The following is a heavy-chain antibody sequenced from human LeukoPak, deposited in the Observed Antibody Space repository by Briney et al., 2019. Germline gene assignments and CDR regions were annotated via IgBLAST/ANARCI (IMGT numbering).Heavy chain of an antibody. V-gene: IGHV4-34*01. J-gene: IGHJ4*02. CDR3: ARVRGNRDGYNRLHFEC. Sequence: SETLSLTCAVSGGSFSSYYWSWIRQPPGKGLEWIGDIYYSGSTNYNPSLKSRVTISVETFKNQFCQKLSSVAAADTAVYYCARVRGNRDGYNRLHFECWGQGTLVTVA. D-gene: IGHD5-24*01. CDR1: GGSFSSYY. CDR2: IYYSGST.